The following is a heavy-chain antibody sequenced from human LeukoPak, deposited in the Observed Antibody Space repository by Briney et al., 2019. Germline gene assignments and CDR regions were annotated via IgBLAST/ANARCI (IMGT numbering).Heavy chain of an antibody. V-gene: IGHV3-66*01. CDR1: GFTVSSNY. D-gene: IGHD2-15*01. Sequence: PGGSLRPSCAASGFTVSSNYMSWVRQAPGKGLEWVSVIYSGGSTYYADSVKGRFTISRDNSKNTLYLQMNSLRAEDTAVYYCASGPKRITPFDYWGQGTLVTVSS. CDR3: ASGPKRITPFDY. J-gene: IGHJ4*02. CDR2: IYSGGST.